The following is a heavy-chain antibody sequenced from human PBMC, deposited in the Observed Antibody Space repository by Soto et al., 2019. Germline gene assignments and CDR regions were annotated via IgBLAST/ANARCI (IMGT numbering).Heavy chain of an antibody. Sequence: PSETLSLTCAVSGGSISRSNWWSFVRQPPGKGLEWIGEIYHSGSTNYNPSLKSRVTISVDKSKNQFSLKLSSVTAADTAVYYCARDLVGSSSSEVGGGFDYWGQGTLVTVS. CDR1: GGSISRSNW. V-gene: IGHV4-4*02. CDR2: IYHSGST. J-gene: IGHJ4*02. CDR3: ARDLVGSSSSEVGGGFDY. D-gene: IGHD6-6*01.